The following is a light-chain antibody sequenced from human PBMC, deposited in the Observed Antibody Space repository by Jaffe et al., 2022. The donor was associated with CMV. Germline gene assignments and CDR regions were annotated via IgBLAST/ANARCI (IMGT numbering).Light chain of an antibody. CDR3: ETWASSTRV. CDR1: SGHSTYI. V-gene: IGLV4-60*03. J-gene: IGLJ3*02. Sequence: QPVVTQSSSASASLGSSVKLTCTLNSGHSTYIVAWHQQQSGKAPRQLMRLESSGRFNRGSGIPDRFSGSSSGADRYLTISYVQSEDEADYYCETWASSTRVFGGGTKLTVL. CDR2: LESSGRF.